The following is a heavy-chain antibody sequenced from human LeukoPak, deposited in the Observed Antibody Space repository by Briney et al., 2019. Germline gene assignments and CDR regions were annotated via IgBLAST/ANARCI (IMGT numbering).Heavy chain of an antibody. J-gene: IGHJ6*03. CDR2: IKQDGSEK. V-gene: IGHV3-7*01. Sequence: GGSLRLSCVVSGFIVSSNYMSWVRQAPGKGLEWVANIKQDGSEKYYADSVKGRFTISRDNAKNSLYLQMNSLRAEDTAVYYCARATAAGTGYYYYYYMDVWGKGTTVTVSS. CDR3: ARATAAGTGYYYYYYMDV. D-gene: IGHD6-13*01. CDR1: GFIVSSNY.